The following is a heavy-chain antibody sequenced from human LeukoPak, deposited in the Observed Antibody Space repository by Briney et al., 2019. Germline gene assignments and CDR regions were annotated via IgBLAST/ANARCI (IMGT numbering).Heavy chain of an antibody. V-gene: IGHV4-31*03. CDR3: ARDSSGWTLLDY. Sequence: SETLSLTCTVSGGSISSGTYYWTWIRQHPGKGLEWIGYIYYSGTTYYNPSLKSRVTISADTSKNQFSLKLSSVTAADTAVYYCARDSSGWTLLDYWGQGTLVTVSS. CDR2: IYYSGTT. D-gene: IGHD6-19*01. J-gene: IGHJ4*02. CDR1: GGSISSGTYY.